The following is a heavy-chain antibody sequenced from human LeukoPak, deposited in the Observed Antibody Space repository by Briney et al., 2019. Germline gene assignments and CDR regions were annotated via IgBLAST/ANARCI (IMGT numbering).Heavy chain of an antibody. Sequence: PGGSLRLSCAASGFTFSNAWMSWVRQAPGKGLEWVGRIKSKTDDGTTDYAAHVKGRFTILRNDSKNTLYLQMNRLKTEDTAVYYCTTTGTAGYCSSTSCSQPDYWGQGTLVTVSS. CDR2: IKSKTDDGTT. CDR1: GFTFSNAW. V-gene: IGHV3-15*01. CDR3: TTTGTAGYCSSTSCSQPDY. J-gene: IGHJ4*02. D-gene: IGHD2-2*01.